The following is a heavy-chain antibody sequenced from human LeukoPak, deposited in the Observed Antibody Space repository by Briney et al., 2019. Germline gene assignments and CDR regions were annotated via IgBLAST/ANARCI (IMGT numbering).Heavy chain of an antibody. Sequence: SVKVSCKASGGTFSSYAISWVRQAPGQGLEWMGRIIPIFGTANYAQKFQGRVTITTDESTSTAYMELSSLRSEDTAVYYCARAERTYYVILTGYYNREEYFQHWGQGTLVTVSS. V-gene: IGHV1-69*05. CDR2: IIPIFGTA. D-gene: IGHD3-9*01. CDR1: GGTFSSYA. CDR3: ARAERTYYVILTGYYNREEYFQH. J-gene: IGHJ1*01.